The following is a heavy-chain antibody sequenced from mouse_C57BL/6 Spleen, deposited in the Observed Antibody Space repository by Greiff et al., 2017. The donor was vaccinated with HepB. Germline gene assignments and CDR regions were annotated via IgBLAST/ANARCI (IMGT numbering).Heavy chain of an antibody. V-gene: IGHV5-17*01. Sequence: EVQGVESGGGLVKPGGSLKLSCAASGFTFSDYGMHWVRQAPEKGLEWVAYISTDSSSIYYADTVKGRFTISRDKANNTLFLQMTSMTSEDKAMYYCARGEIWGQGTLVTVSA. CDR2: ISTDSSSI. CDR1: GFTFSDYG. CDR3: ARGEI. J-gene: IGHJ3*01.